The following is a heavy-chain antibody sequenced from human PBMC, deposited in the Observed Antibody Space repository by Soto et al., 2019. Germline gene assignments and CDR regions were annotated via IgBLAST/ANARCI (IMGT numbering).Heavy chain of an antibody. CDR2: INHSGST. CDR1: GGSFSGYY. D-gene: IGHD3-10*01. V-gene: IGHV4-34*01. CDR3: ARGYYGSGSGFDY. J-gene: IGHJ4*02. Sequence: QVQLQQWGAGLLKPSETLSLTCAVYGGSFSGYYWSWIRQPPGKGLEWIGEINHSGSTNYNPSLKSRVTISVDTSKNQFSLKLSSVTAADTAVYYCARGYYGSGSGFDYWGQGTLVTVSS.